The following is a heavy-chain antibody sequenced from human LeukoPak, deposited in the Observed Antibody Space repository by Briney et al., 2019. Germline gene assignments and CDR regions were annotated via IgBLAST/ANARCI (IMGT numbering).Heavy chain of an antibody. CDR1: GGTFSSYA. Sequence: ASVKVSCKASGGTFSSYAISWVRQAPGQGLEWMGRIIPILGIANYAQKFQGRVTITADKSTSTAYMELSSLRSEDTAVYYCATAARPVTRDYWGQGTLVTVSS. V-gene: IGHV1-69*04. D-gene: IGHD6-6*01. CDR2: IIPILGIA. CDR3: ATAARPVTRDY. J-gene: IGHJ4*02.